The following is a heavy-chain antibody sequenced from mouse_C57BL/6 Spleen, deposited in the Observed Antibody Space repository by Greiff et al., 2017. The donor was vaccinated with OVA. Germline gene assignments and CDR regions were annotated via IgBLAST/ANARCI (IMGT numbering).Heavy chain of an antibody. D-gene: IGHD1-1*01. CDR2: IYPGSGST. Sequence: QVQLQQSGAELVKPGASVKMSCKASGYTFTSYWITWVKQRPGQGLEWIGDIYPGSGSTNYNEKFKSKATLTVDTSSSTAYMQLSSLTSEDSAVYYWAREGIYYYGSSYFDYWGQGTTPTVSS. V-gene: IGHV1-55*01. J-gene: IGHJ2*01. CDR1: GYTFTSYW. CDR3: AREGIYYYGSSYFDY.